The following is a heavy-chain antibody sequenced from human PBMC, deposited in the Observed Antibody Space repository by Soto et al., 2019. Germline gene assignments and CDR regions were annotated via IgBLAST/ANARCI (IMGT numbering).Heavy chain of an antibody. Sequence: ASESLSLTCAVYVGSCSGYHWSWIRQTPGKGLEWIGEINHLTTTNYNPSLKSRVIISLDTPKNQFSLKLSSVTAADTAVYYCARGYDTALAPIFWGQGILVTVSS. V-gene: IGHV4-34*01. CDR2: INHLTTT. J-gene: IGHJ4*02. CDR1: VGSCSGYH. CDR3: ARGYDTALAPIF. D-gene: IGHD5-18*01.